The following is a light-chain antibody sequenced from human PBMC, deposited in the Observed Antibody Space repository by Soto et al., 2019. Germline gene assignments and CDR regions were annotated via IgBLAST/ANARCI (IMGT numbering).Light chain of an antibody. J-gene: IGLJ3*02. CDR3: ETWDSNTRV. V-gene: IGLV4-60*03. CDR2: VEGSGSY. CDR1: SGHSTYT. Sequence: QPVLTQSSSASGSLGSSVKLTCTLSSGHSTYTIAWHQQQPGKAPRYLMKVEGSGSYNKGSGVPDRFSGSSSGADRYLTISNHQSEDEADYYCETWDSNTRVFGGGTQLTVL.